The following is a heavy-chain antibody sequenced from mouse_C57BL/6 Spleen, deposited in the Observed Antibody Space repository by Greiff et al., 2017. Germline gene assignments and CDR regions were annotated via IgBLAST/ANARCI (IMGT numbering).Heavy chain of an antibody. J-gene: IGHJ2*01. CDR2: IDPSDSYT. V-gene: IGHV1-50*01. Sequence: VQLQQPGAELVKPGASVQLSCKASGYTFTSYWMQWVKQRPGQGLEWIGEIDPSDSYTNYNQKFKGKATLTVDTSSSTAYMQLSSLTSEDSAVYYCARNYGSSGNYYFDYWGQGTTLTVSS. CDR1: GYTFTSYW. CDR3: ARNYGSSGNYYFDY. D-gene: IGHD1-1*01.